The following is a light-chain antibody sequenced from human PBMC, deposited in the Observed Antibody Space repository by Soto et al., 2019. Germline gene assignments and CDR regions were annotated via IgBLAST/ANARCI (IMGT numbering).Light chain of an antibody. J-gene: IGLJ1*01. CDR1: SSDVGGYNY. CDR3: SSYTSTSIV. V-gene: IGLV2-14*01. Sequence: QSALTQPASVSGSHGQSITISCTGTSSDVGGYNYVSWYQRHPGKAPKLMIYDVSNRPSGVSNRFSGSKSGNTASLTISGLQAEDEADYHCSSYTSTSIVFGTGTNVTVL. CDR2: DVS.